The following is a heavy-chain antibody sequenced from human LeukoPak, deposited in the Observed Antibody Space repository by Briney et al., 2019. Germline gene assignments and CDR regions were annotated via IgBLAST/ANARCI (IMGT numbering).Heavy chain of an antibody. CDR3: VRGGPNKSGWTLDY. Sequence: ASVKVSCKASGYTLTNYAIHWVRQAPGQRLEWMGWFNSDTGNADYSQKFQGRVTISRDTSANTAYMELNRLRPEDTAVFYCVRGGPNKSGWTLDYWGQGTLVTVSS. J-gene: IGHJ4*02. CDR1: GYTLTNYA. D-gene: IGHD6-19*01. CDR2: FNSDTGNA. V-gene: IGHV1-3*01.